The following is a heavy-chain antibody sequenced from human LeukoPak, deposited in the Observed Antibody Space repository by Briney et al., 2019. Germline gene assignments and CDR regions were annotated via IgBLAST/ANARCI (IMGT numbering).Heavy chain of an antibody. V-gene: IGHV1-69*04. CDR3: ARASGDHFDY. J-gene: IGHJ4*02. CDR1: GGTFSSYA. Sequence: SVKVSCKASGGTFSSYAISWVRQAPGQGLEWMGRIIPIFGITNYAQKFQGRVTITADKSTSTAYMELSSLRSEDTAVYYCARASGDHFDYWGQGTLVTVSS. D-gene: IGHD4-17*01. CDR2: IIPIFGIT.